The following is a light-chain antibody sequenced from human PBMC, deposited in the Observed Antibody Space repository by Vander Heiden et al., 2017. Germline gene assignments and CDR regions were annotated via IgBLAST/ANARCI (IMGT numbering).Light chain of an antibody. V-gene: IGLV2-23*02. J-gene: IGLJ2*01. CDR1: RSDIGSYNL. CDR2: EVT. CDR3: CSYATTSTLI. Sequence: QSALTPPASVSGSPGQSITISCTGTRSDIGSYNLVSWYQQHPGKVPQLIIYEVTKRPSGVSNRFSASKSGNTASLTISGLQAEDEADYYCCSYATTSTLIFGGGTKLTVL.